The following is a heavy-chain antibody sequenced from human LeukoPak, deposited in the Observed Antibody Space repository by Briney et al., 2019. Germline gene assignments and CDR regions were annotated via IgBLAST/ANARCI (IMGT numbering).Heavy chain of an antibody. Sequence: GESLKISCEGSGYSFTSYWIGWVRQMPGKGLEWMGIIYPGDSDTRYSPSFQGQVTISADKSISTAYLQWSSLKASDTAMYYCARQTPDYYDSSGYRDYYYYMDVWGQGTLVTVSS. CDR3: ARQTPDYYDSSGYRDYYYYMDV. V-gene: IGHV5-51*01. D-gene: IGHD3-22*01. J-gene: IGHJ6*03. CDR2: IYPGDSDT. CDR1: GYSFTSYW.